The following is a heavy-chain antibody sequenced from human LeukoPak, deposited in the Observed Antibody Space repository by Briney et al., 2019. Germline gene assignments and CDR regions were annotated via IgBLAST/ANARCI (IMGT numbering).Heavy chain of an antibody. V-gene: IGHV1-2*02. J-gene: IGHJ6*03. Sequence: ASVKVSCKPSGYTFTGYYMHWVRQAPGQGLEWMGWMNPNSGVTNYAQKFQGKVTMTRDTPISTAYMELSRLRSDDTAVYYCARGTTLTTLPYYYYFIDVWGKGTTVTISS. D-gene: IGHD4-17*01. CDR1: GYTFTGYY. CDR3: ARGTTLTTLPYYYYFIDV. CDR2: MNPNSGVT.